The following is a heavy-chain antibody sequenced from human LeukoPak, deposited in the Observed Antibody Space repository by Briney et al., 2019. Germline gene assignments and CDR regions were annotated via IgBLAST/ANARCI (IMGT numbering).Heavy chain of an antibody. J-gene: IGHJ4*02. CDR2: INNSGDRT. Sequence: PGGSLRLSCAASGFTFSSYGMSWVRQAPGKGLEWVSGINNSGDRTYYADSVKGRFTISRDNAKNSLYLQMNSLRAEDTAVYYCARDSNYNYDILTGYYRPLYYFDYWGQGTLVTVSS. CDR1: GFTFSSYG. D-gene: IGHD3-9*01. V-gene: IGHV3-23*01. CDR3: ARDSNYNYDILTGYYRPLYYFDY.